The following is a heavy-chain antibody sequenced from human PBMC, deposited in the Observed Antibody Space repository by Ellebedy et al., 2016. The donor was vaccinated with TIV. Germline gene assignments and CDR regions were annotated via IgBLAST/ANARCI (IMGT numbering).Heavy chain of an antibody. J-gene: IGHJ4*02. D-gene: IGHD3-22*01. CDR2: ISAYNGNT. CDR3: ARAEVHYYDSSGYPNDY. CDR1: GYTFTSYG. V-gene: IGHV1-18*01. Sequence: ASVKVSXXASGYTFTSYGISWVRQAPGQGLEWMGWISAYNGNTNYAQKLQGRVTMTTDTSTSTAYMELRSLRSDDTAVYYCARAEVHYYDSSGYPNDYWGQGTLVTVSS.